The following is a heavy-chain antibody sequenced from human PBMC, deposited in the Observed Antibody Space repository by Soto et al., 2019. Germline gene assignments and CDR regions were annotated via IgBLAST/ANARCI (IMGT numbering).Heavy chain of an antibody. Sequence: QVQLVQSGAEVRKPGASVKVSCKASGYTFTYYFMHWVRQAPGQGLEWMGIINPSGSSTTYSQKFQDRVTMTRDTSTNTVYMELSSLRSEDTAVYSCARGDDYGDYVFGYWGQGTLVTVSS. D-gene: IGHD4-17*01. J-gene: IGHJ4*02. V-gene: IGHV1-46*03. CDR1: GYTFTYYF. CDR2: INPSGSST. CDR3: ARGDDYGDYVFGY.